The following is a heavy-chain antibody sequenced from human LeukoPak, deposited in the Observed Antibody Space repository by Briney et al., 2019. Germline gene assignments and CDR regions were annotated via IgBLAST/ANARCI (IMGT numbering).Heavy chain of an antibody. V-gene: IGHV4-59*01. J-gene: IGHJ4*02. CDR2: IYYSGST. D-gene: IGHD3-10*01. CDR1: GGSISSYY. CDR3: ARRYGSGSSGTFDY. Sequence: SETLSLTCTVSGGSISSYYWSWIRQPPGKGLEWIAYIYYSGSTDYNPSLKSRVTISVDTSKNQFSLKLSSVTAADTAVYYCARRYGSGSSGTFDYWGQGTLVTVSS.